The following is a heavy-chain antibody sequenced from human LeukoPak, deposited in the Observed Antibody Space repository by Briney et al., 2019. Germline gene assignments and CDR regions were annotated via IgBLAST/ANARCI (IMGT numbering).Heavy chain of an antibody. J-gene: IGHJ4*02. CDR3: AREGRVSGYDFDF. CDR1: GFTLSSYW. V-gene: IGHV3-74*03. D-gene: IGHD5-12*01. Sequence: GGSLRLSCAASGFTLSSYWMHWVRHAPGKGLVWVSRINSDGFGTTYADSVKGRFTISRDNAKNTLFLQMNSLRVEDTAVYYCAREGRVSGYDFDFWGQGTLVTVSS. CDR2: INSDGFGT.